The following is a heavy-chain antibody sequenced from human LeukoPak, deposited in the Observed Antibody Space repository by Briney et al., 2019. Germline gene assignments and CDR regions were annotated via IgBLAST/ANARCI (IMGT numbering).Heavy chain of an antibody. Sequence: PSETLSLTCTVSGGSISSYYWSWIRQPPGKGLEWIGYIYYGGSTNYNPSLKSRVTISVDTSKNQFSLKLSSVTAADTAVYYCARGLGEYAFDIWGQGTMVTVSS. D-gene: IGHD3-16*01. CDR1: GGSISSYY. CDR2: IYYGGST. J-gene: IGHJ3*02. V-gene: IGHV4-59*08. CDR3: ARGLGEYAFDI.